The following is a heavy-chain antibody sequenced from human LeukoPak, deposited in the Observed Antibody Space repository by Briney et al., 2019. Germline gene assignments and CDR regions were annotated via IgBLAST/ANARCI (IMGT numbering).Heavy chain of an antibody. Sequence: XVKVSCKASGGTFSSYAISWVRQAPGQGLEWMGGIIPIFGTANYAQKFQGRVTITADESTSTAYMELSSLRSEDTAVYYCASVNLGYFDYWGQGTLVTVSS. CDR2: IIPIFGTA. J-gene: IGHJ4*02. D-gene: IGHD7-27*01. CDR1: GGTFSSYA. V-gene: IGHV1-69*13. CDR3: ASVNLGYFDY.